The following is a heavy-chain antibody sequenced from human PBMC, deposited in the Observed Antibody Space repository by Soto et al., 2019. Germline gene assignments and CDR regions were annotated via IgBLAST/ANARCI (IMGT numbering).Heavy chain of an antibody. V-gene: IGHV1-69*12. Sequence: QVQLVQSGAEVKKPGSSVKVSCKASGGTFSSYAISWVRQAPGQGLEWMGGIIPIFGTANYAQKFQGRVXIXADXSTSTAYMELSSLRSEDTAVYYCARVPYRAYGMDVWGQGTTVTVSS. CDR3: ARVPYRAYGMDV. J-gene: IGHJ6*02. CDR1: GGTFSSYA. D-gene: IGHD1-26*01. CDR2: IIPIFGTA.